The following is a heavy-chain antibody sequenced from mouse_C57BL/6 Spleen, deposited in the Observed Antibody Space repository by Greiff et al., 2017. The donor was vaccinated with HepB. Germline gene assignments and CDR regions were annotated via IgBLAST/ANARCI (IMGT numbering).Heavy chain of an antibody. J-gene: IGHJ4*01. CDR3: AGAYYSNYAAMDY. V-gene: IGHV1-64*01. CDR1: GYTFTSYW. CDR2: IHPNSGST. Sequence: QVQLQQPGAELVKPGASVKLSCKASGYTFTSYWMHWVKQRPGQGLEWIGMIHPNSGSTNYNEKFKSKATLTVDKSSSTAYMQLSSLTSEDSAVYYWAGAYYSNYAAMDYWGQGTSVTVSS. D-gene: IGHD2-5*01.